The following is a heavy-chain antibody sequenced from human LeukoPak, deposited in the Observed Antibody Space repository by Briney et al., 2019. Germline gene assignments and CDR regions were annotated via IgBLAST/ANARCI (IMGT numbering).Heavy chain of an antibody. V-gene: IGHV4-30-2*01. CDR1: GGSISSGGYS. CDR2: IYHSGST. J-gene: IGHJ4*02. Sequence: PSETLSLTCAVSGGSISSGGYSWSWIRQPPGKGLEWIGYIYHSGSTYYNPSLKSRVTISVDRSKNQFSLKLSSVTAADTAVYYCAGHDSSGYYYEVGYFDYWGQGTLVTVSS. CDR3: AGHDSSGYYYEVGYFDY. D-gene: IGHD3-22*01.